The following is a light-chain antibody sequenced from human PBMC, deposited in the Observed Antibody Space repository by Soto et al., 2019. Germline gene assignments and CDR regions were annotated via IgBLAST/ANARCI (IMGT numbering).Light chain of an antibody. J-gene: IGKJ5*01. CDR1: QSISSC. CDR3: QQYNSYPIT. Sequence: DIQMPQSPSTLSASVGDRVTITCRASQSISSCLAWYQQKPGKAPKLLIYDASNLESGVPSRFSGSGSGTEFTLTISSLQPDDFATYYCQQYNSYPITFGQGTRLEIK. V-gene: IGKV1-5*01. CDR2: DAS.